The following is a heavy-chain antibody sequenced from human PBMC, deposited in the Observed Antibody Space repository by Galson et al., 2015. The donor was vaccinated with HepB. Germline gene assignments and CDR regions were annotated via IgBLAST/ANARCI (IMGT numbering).Heavy chain of an antibody. J-gene: IGHJ4*02. Sequence: SVKVSCKASGYTFSNLGITWVRQAPGQGLEWMGWISGYNGGTHYAQNFQGRVTMTTDTSTSTAYMELRNLRFDDTAIFYCARARYSSSPPDYWGQGTLVTVSS. CDR1: GYTFSNLG. CDR3: ARARYSSSPPDY. D-gene: IGHD6-6*01. V-gene: IGHV1-18*01. CDR2: ISGYNGGT.